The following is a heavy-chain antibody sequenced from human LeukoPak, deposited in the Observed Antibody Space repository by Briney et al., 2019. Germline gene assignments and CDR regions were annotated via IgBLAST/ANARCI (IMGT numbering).Heavy chain of an antibody. CDR2: INAGNGNT. Sequence: ASVKVSCKASGYDFTSYAMHWVRQAPGQRLEWMGWINAGNGNTKYSQKFQDRVTVTRDTSTSTAYMELSSLRSDDTAVYYCAKDEKGYYHDTSGYPDAFDIWGQGTLVTVSS. D-gene: IGHD3-22*01. CDR1: GYDFTSYA. CDR3: AKDEKGYYHDTSGYPDAFDI. J-gene: IGHJ3*02. V-gene: IGHV1-3*01.